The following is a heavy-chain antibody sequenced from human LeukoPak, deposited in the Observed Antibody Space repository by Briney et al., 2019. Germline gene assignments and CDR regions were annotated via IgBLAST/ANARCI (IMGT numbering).Heavy chain of an antibody. V-gene: IGHV3-23*01. D-gene: IGHD2-15*01. CDR2: FSGSVDTT. CDR3: AKASAGTCSGARCYYFDY. Sequence: PAGGSLRLSCAASGFTFTTYAMSWVRQTPGKGLEWVSTFSGSVDTTYHADSVKGRFTISRDNSKNTVYLQMNSLRAEDTAVYYCAKASAGTCSGARCYYFDYWGQGTPVTVSS. J-gene: IGHJ4*02. CDR1: GFTFTTYA.